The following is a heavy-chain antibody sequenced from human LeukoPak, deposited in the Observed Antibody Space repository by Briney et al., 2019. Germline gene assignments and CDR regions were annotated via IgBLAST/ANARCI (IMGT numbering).Heavy chain of an antibody. CDR1: GFTFSNNW. D-gene: IGHD3-22*01. CDR3: AMIKEG. Sequence: GGSLRLSCAASGFTFSNNWMHWVRQAPGKGLVWVSRINSDGRTTTYADSVKGRFTISRDNAKDTLYLQMNSLRAEDTAVYYCAMIKEGWGQGTLVTVSS. V-gene: IGHV3-74*01. J-gene: IGHJ4*02. CDR2: INSDGRTT.